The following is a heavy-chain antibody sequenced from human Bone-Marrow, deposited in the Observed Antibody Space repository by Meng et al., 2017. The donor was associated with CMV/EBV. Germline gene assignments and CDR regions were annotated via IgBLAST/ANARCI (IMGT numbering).Heavy chain of an antibody. CDR3: ARESEGGIDYYYYGMDV. CDR1: GFTFSSYW. V-gene: IGHV3-21*01. Sequence: GGSLRLSCAASGFTFSSYWMHWVRQAPGKGLVWVSSISSSSSYIYYADSVKGRFTISRDNAKNSLYLQMNSLRAEDTAVYYCARESEGGIDYYYYGMDVWGQGTTVTVSS. D-gene: IGHD1-26*01. CDR2: ISSSSSYI. J-gene: IGHJ6*02.